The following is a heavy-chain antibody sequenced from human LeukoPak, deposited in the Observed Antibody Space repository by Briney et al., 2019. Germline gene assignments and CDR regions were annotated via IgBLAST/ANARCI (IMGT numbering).Heavy chain of an antibody. CDR1: GFTFSGSA. Sequence: GGSLRLSCAASGFTFSGSAMHWVRQASGKGLEWVGRIRSNANSYATAYAASVKGRFIISRDDSKNTAYLQMNSLKTEDTAVYYCSQYSGAPSWGQGTLVTVSS. J-gene: IGHJ5*02. CDR3: SQYSGAPS. V-gene: IGHV3-73*01. D-gene: IGHD5-12*01. CDR2: IRSNANSYAT.